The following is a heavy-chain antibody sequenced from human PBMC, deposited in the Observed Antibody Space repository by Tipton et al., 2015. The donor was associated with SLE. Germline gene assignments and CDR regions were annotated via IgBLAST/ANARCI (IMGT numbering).Heavy chain of an antibody. CDR1: GGSISSGGYY. V-gene: IGHV4-31*03. D-gene: IGHD3-10*01. J-gene: IGHJ3*02. CDR3: AKDIYGSGPRNAFDI. CDR2: IYYSGNT. Sequence: TLSLTCTVSGGSISSGGYYWTWIRQLPGKGLEWIGYIYYSGNTYYNPSLGSRLTISVDTSKDQFSLRLTSVTAADTAMYYCAKDIYGSGPRNAFDIWGQGTMVTVSS.